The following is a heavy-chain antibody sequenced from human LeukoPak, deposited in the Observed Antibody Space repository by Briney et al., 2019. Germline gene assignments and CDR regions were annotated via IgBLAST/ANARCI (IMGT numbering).Heavy chain of an antibody. J-gene: IGHJ2*01. CDR1: GFTFSSYG. Sequence: PGGSLRLSCAASGFTFSSYGMHWVRQAPGKGLEWVAVISYDGSNKYYADSVKGRFTISRDNSKNTLYLQMNSLRAEDTAVYYCAKENGDSDWYFDLWGRGTLVTVSS. CDR2: ISYDGSNK. V-gene: IGHV3-30*18. CDR3: AKENGDSDWYFDL. D-gene: IGHD4-17*01.